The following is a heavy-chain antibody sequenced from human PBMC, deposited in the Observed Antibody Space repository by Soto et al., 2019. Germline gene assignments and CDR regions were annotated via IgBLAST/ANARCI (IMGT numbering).Heavy chain of an antibody. D-gene: IGHD6-13*01. CDR3: ARAVGYSSTGEI. V-gene: IGHV1-18*01. J-gene: IGHJ3*02. CDR1: GYTFTSYG. CDR2: TSAYNGNT. Sequence: QVQLVQSGAEVKKPGASVKVSCKASGYTFTSYGISWVRQAPGQGLEWMGWTSAYNGNTNYPHKLQSIVTMTTDTSTSTAFMELRSPRSDDTAVYYWARAVGYSSTGEIWAQGTKVTVSS.